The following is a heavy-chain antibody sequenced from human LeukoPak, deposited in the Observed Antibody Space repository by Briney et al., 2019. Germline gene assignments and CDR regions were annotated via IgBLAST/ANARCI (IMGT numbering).Heavy chain of an antibody. CDR1: GYSISSGYF. CDR2: IYHSGST. J-gene: IGHJ4*02. V-gene: IGHV4-38-2*02. D-gene: IGHD2-15*01. CDR3: ARGGGLYCSGGSCYSDY. Sequence: SETLSLTCTVSGYSISSGYFWGWIRQPPGKGLEWIGTIYHSGSTYYNASLESRVTISVDTSKNQFSLKLSSVTAADTAVYYCARGGGLYCSGGSCYSDYWGQGTLVTVSS.